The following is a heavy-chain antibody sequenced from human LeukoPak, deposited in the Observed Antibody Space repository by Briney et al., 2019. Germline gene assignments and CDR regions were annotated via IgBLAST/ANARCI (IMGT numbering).Heavy chain of an antibody. CDR2: IYYSGST. CDR3: ASPNPDSSSWLDY. V-gene: IGHV4-39*01. CDR1: GGSISGSSYY. Sequence: PSETLSLTCTVSGGSISGSSYYWGWIRQPPGKGLEWIGSIYYSGSTYYNPSLKSRVTISVDTSKNQFSLKLSSVTAADTAVYYCASPNPDSSSWLDYWGQGTLVTVSS. J-gene: IGHJ4*02. D-gene: IGHD6-13*01.